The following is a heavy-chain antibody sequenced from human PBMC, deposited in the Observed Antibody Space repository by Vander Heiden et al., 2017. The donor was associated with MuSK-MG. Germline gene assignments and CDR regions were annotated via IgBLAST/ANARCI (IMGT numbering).Heavy chain of an antibody. CDR2: IYYSGST. J-gene: IGHJ5*02. Sequence: QLQLQESGPGLVKPSETLSLTCTVSGGSISSSSYYWGWIRQPPGKGLEWIGSIYYSGSTYYNPSLKSRVTISVDTSKNQFSLKLSSVTAADTAVYYCARYGLSLKDYGDFLNWFDPWGQGTLVTVSS. D-gene: IGHD4-17*01. CDR3: ARYGLSLKDYGDFLNWFDP. CDR1: GGSISSSSYY. V-gene: IGHV4-39*01.